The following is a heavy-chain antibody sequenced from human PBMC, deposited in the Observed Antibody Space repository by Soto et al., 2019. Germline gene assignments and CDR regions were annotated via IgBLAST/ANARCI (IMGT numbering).Heavy chain of an antibody. CDR1: GFTFSNDW. CDR2: INMDGSST. J-gene: IGHJ4*02. CDR3: ARGPRGLSHNDY. D-gene: IGHD3-22*01. Sequence: EVQLVESGGGLVQPGGSLRLSCAASGFTFSNDWMHWVRQAAGKGLVWVSRINMDGSSTNYADSVKGRFTISRENAKNTLYWKMNSLRVDDTAVYYCARGPRGLSHNDYWGKGALVTVSS. V-gene: IGHV3-74*01.